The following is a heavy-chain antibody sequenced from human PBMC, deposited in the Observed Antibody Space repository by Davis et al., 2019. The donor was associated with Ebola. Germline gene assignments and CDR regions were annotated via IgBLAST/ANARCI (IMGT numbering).Heavy chain of an antibody. V-gene: IGHV3-30*18. Sequence: GESLKISCAASGFTFSSYSMNWVRQAPGKGLEWVAVISYDGSNKYYADSVKGRFTISRDNSKNTLYLQMNSLRAEDTAVYYCAKGVVYADYGERPVYFDYWGQGTLVTVSS. J-gene: IGHJ4*02. D-gene: IGHD4-17*01. CDR3: AKGVVYADYGERPVYFDY. CDR1: GFTFSSYS. CDR2: ISYDGSNK.